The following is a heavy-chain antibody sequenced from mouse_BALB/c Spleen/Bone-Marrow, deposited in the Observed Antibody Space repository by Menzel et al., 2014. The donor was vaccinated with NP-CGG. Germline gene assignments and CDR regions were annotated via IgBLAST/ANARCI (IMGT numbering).Heavy chain of an antibody. CDR2: ISNGGGSI. V-gene: IGHV5-12-2*01. J-gene: IGHJ4*01. Sequence: LQQSGGGLVQPGGSLKLSCAASGFTFSSYTMSWVRQTPEKRLEWVAYISNGGGSIYYPDTVKGRFTISRDNAKNTLYLQMSSLKSEDTAMYYCARRVWSRGGDYWGQGASVTVSS. D-gene: IGHD2-10*02. CDR3: ARRVWSRGGDY. CDR1: GFTFSSYT.